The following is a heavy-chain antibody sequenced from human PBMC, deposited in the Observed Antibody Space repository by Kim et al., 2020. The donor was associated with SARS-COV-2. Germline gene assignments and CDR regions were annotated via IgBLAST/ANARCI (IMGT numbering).Heavy chain of an antibody. V-gene: IGHV4-59*01. CDR1: GGSISYYY. CDR2: IYYSGNT. CDR3: ARGLGVVDAFHI. Sequence: SETLSLTCTVSGGSISYYYWSWIRQPPGKGLEWIGYIYYSGNTNNNPSLKSRVTISVDTSKNQFSLNLSSVTAADTAVYYCARGLGVVDAFHIWGQGTMVTVSS. J-gene: IGHJ3*02. D-gene: IGHD3-10*01.